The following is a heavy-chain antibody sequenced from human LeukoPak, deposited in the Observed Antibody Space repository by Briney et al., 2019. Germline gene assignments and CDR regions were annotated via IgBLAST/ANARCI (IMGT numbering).Heavy chain of an antibody. CDR3: ARKGSGTYSPFDY. J-gene: IGHJ4*02. Sequence: SSETLSLTCTVSGGSISSYYWSWIRQPPGKGLEWIGYLYYSGSAKYNPSLKSRVTISVDTSGNHFSLKLSSVTAADTAVYYCARKGSGTYSPFDYWGPGTLVTVSS. D-gene: IGHD1-26*01. CDR1: GGSISSYY. CDR2: LYYSGSA. V-gene: IGHV4-59*01.